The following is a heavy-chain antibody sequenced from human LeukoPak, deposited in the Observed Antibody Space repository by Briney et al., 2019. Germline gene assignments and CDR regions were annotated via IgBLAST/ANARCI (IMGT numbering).Heavy chain of an antibody. Sequence: ASVKVSCKTSGYTFSDYTIHWVRQAPGQGLEWMGWINPSGNAANYAQRFEGRVSLTRDTSISTADMVLTSLTSDDTGVYYCARSRELLDFDTWGQGTLVSVSS. CDR3: ARSRELLDFDT. J-gene: IGHJ4*02. V-gene: IGHV1-2*02. CDR2: INPSGNAA. CDR1: GYTFSDYT. D-gene: IGHD3-10*01.